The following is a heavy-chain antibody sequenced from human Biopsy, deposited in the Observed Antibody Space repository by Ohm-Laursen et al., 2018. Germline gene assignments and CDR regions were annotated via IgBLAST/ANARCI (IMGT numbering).Heavy chain of an antibody. CDR2: IYYSGGT. D-gene: IGHD1-26*01. CDR3: ARVEAGTYDALDI. Sequence: SDTLSLTCSVSGCSMTGYEWSWIRLAPGKGLEWIGYIYYSGGTKYNTSLASRVTFSVEMSKSQFSLKLYSVTAADTAVYYCARVEAGTYDALDIWGQGTLVAVSA. CDR1: GCSMTGYE. J-gene: IGHJ3*02. V-gene: IGHV4-59*07.